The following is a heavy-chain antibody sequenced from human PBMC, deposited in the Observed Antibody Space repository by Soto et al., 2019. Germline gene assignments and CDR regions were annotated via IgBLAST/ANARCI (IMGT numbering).Heavy chain of an antibody. V-gene: IGHV3-74*01. CDR3: ARGGPYSSSEVDY. Sequence: EVQLVESGGGLVQPGGSLRLSCAASGFTFSSYWMHWVRQAPGKGLVWVSRGNGDGSSTSYADSVKGRFTISRDNAKNTLYLQMNSLRVEDTAVYYCARGGPYSSSEVDYWGQGTLVTVSS. J-gene: IGHJ4*02. CDR1: GFTFSSYW. CDR2: GNGDGSST. D-gene: IGHD6-6*01.